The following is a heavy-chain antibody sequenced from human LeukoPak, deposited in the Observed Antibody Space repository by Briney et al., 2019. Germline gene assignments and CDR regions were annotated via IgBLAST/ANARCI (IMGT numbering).Heavy chain of an antibody. V-gene: IGHV4-34*01. J-gene: IGHJ6*02. CDR1: GGSFSGYY. D-gene: IGHD6-13*01. CDR3: ASILRYSSSWYGNYYYGMDV. Sequence: SETLSLTCAVYGGSFSGYYWSGIRQPPGKGLEWIGEINHSGSTNYNPSLKSRVTISVDTSKNQFSLKLSSVTAADTAVYYCASILRYSSSWYGNYYYGMDVWGQGTTVTVSS. CDR2: INHSGST.